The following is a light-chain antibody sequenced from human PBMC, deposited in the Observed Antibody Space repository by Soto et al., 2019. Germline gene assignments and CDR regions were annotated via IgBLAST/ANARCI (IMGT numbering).Light chain of an antibody. J-gene: IGLJ2*01. V-gene: IGLV4-69*01. CDR3: QTWGTGIQV. CDR1: SGHSSYA. Sequence: QLVLTQSPSASASLGASVKLTCTLSSGHSSYAIAWHQQQPEKGPRYLMKLNSDGSHSKGDGIPDRFSGSSSGAERYLTISSLQSEDEADCYCQTWGTGIQVFGGGTKLTVL. CDR2: LNSDGSH.